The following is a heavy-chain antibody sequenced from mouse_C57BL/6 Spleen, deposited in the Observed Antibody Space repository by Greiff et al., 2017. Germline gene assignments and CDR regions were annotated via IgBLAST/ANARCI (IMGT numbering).Heavy chain of an antibody. CDR2: ISGGGGNT. CDR1: GFTFSSYT. D-gene: IGHD2-2*01. J-gene: IGHJ4*01. CDR3: ARQRRYGYAYYYAMDY. V-gene: IGHV5-9*01. Sequence: EVQVVESGGGLVKPGGSLKLSCAASGFTFSSYTMSWVRQTPEKRLEWVATISGGGGNTYYPDSVKGRFTISRDNAKNTLYLQMSGLRSEDTALYYCARQRRYGYAYYYAMDYWGQGTSVTVSS.